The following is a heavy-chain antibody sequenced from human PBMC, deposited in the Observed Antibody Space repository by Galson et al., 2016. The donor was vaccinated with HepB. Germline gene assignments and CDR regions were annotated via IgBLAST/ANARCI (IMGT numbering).Heavy chain of an antibody. J-gene: IGHJ5*02. D-gene: IGHD6-6*01. V-gene: IGHV3-74*01. CDR1: GFTFSNYW. CDR3: ARVTTRPGWFDP. CDR2: INSDGRNT. Sequence: SLRLSCAASGFTFSNYWMHWVRQVPGKGLVWVSRINSDGRNTNYADSVKGRFTISRDNAKNTLYLQMNSLRAEDTAVYYCARVTTRPGWFDPWGQGTLVTVSS.